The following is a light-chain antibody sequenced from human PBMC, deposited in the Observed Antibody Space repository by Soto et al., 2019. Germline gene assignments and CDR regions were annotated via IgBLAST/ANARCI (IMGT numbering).Light chain of an antibody. CDR1: QSINNH. V-gene: IGKV1-39*01. J-gene: IGKJ1*01. CDR2: VAS. CDR3: QQYGSSPRT. Sequence: DIQMTQSPTSLSASVGDISTITCRASQSINNHLNWYQQKPGKAPKLLIYVASSLQSGVPSRFSGSGSGTDFTLTISRLEPEDFAMYYCQQYGSSPRTFGQGTKVDIK.